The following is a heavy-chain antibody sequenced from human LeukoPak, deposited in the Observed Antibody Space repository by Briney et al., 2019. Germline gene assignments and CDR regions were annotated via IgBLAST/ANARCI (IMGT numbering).Heavy chain of an antibody. V-gene: IGHV4-59*08. CDR2: IYYSGSA. J-gene: IGHJ3*02. D-gene: IGHD3-10*01. CDR1: GGSISSYY. CDR3: ARQAFGIRGRNAFDI. Sequence: SETLSLTCTVSGGSISSYYWSWIRQPPGKGLECIGYIYYSGSANYSPSLKSRVTMSVDTSKDQFSLKLSSVTAADTAIYYCARQAFGIRGRNAFDIWGQGTMVTVSS.